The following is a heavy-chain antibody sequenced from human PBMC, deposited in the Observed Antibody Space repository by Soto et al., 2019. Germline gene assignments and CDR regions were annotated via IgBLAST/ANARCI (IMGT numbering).Heavy chain of an antibody. CDR1: GFTFSSYA. Sequence: QVQLVESGGGVVQPGRSLRLSCAASGFTFSSYAMHWVRQAPGKGLEWVAVISYDGSNKYYADSVKGRFTISRDNSKNTLYLQMNSLRAEDTAVYYCARDPRGCISTSCYQRRIDYGMDVWGQGTTVTVSS. CDR3: ARDPRGCISTSCYQRRIDYGMDV. J-gene: IGHJ6*02. D-gene: IGHD2-2*01. V-gene: IGHV3-30-3*01. CDR2: ISYDGSNK.